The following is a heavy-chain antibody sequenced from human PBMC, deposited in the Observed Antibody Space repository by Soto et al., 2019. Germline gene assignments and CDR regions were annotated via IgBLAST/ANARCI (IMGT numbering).Heavy chain of an antibody. V-gene: IGHV1-69*02. Sequence: GASVKVSCKASGGTFSSYTISWVRQAPGQGLDWMGRIIPILGIANYAQKFQGRVTITADKSTSTAYMELSSLRSEDTAVYYCARLPYYDFWSVDLGDAFDIWGQGTMVTVSS. D-gene: IGHD3-3*01. CDR1: GGTFSSYT. CDR3: ARLPYYDFWSVDLGDAFDI. CDR2: IIPILGIA. J-gene: IGHJ3*02.